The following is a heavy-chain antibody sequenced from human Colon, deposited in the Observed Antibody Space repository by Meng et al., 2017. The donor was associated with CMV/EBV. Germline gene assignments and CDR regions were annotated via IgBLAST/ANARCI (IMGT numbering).Heavy chain of an antibody. CDR2: ISTSSTYI. CDR1: GFTFSSYT. J-gene: IGHJ4*02. D-gene: IGHD3-3*01. V-gene: IGHV3-21*06. Sequence: GGSLRLSCTASGFTFSSYTMNWVRQAPGKGLEWVSSISTSSTYIFYADSVKGRFTISRDNAKNLVSLQMNDLRAEDTALYYCVRDLAVFGVVSENFWGQGTLVTVSS. CDR3: VRDLAVFGVVSENF.